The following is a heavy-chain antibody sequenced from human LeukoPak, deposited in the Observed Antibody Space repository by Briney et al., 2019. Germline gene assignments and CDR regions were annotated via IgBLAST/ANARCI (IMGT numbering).Heavy chain of an antibody. J-gene: IGHJ4*02. Sequence: GGSLRLSCAASGFTFSSYWMHWVRQAPGKGLVWVSRINSDGSSTNQADSVKGRFTITRDNTRNSLFLQMYSLRAEDTAVYFCVREDGYCSGGNCYSYFDSWGQGTLVTVSS. D-gene: IGHD2-15*01. V-gene: IGHV3-74*01. CDR3: VREDGYCSGGNCYSYFDS. CDR2: INSDGSST. CDR1: GFTFSSYW.